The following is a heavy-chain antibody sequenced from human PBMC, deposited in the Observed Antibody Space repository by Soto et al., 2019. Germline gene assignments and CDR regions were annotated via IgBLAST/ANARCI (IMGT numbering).Heavy chain of an antibody. V-gene: IGHV3-30*18. CDR3: VKLDY. CDR1: GFTFSSYG. CDR2: ISYDGSNK. Sequence: RGSLRLSCAASGFTFSSYGMHWVRQAPGKGLEWVAVISYDGSNKYYADSVKGRFTISRDNSKNTLYLQMNSLRAEDTAVYYCVKLDYWGQGTLVTVSS. J-gene: IGHJ4*02.